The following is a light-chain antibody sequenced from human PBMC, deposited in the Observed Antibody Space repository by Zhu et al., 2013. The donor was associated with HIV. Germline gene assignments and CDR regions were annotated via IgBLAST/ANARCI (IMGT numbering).Light chain of an antibody. CDR1: SSNIGTHT. J-gene: IGLJ3*02. Sequence: QSVLTQSPSASGTPGQRVTISCSGGSSNIGTHTVNWYQQLPGTAPKLLIYSNTQRPSGVPDRFSGSKSGTSASLAISGLQSEDEADYYCAVWDNSLSGWVFGGGTKLTVL. V-gene: IGLV1-44*01. CDR2: SNT. CDR3: AVWDNSLSGWV.